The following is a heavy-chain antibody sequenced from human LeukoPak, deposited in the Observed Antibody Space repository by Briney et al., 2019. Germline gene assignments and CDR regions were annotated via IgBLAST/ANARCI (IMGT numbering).Heavy chain of an antibody. V-gene: IGHV4-34*01. CDR2: INHSGST. CDR1: GGSFRGYY. D-gene: IGHD3-3*01. CDR3: ARALQLVEWLSFDY. J-gene: IGHJ4*02. Sequence: PSETLSLTCAVYGGSFRGYYWSWIRQPPGKGLEWIGEINHSGSTNYNPSLKSRVTISVDTSKNQFSLKLSSVTAADTAVYYCARALQLVEWLSFDYWGQGTLVTVSS.